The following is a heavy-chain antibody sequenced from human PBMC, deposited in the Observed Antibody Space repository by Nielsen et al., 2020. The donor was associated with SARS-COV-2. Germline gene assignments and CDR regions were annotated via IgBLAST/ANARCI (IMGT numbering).Heavy chain of an antibody. CDR1: GYTFTNHY. CDR3: ARDSSGTYRRVDY. J-gene: IGHJ4*02. CDR2: INPTNGGT. Sequence: ASVKVSCKASGYTFTNHYMHWVRQAPGQGLEWMGLINPTNGGTTYAQKFLGTVTMTRDTSTSTVYMELSSLRFDDTVVYYCARDSSGTYRRVDYWGQGTLVTVSS. D-gene: IGHD3-22*01. V-gene: IGHV1-46*01.